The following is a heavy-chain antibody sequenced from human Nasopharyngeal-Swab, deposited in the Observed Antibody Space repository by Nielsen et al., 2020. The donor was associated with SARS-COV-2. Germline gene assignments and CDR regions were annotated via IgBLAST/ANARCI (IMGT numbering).Heavy chain of an antibody. J-gene: IGHJ4*02. CDR2: IRSKAYGGTT. Sequence: GESLKISCTASGFTFGDYAMSWVRQAPGKGLEWVGFIRSKAYGGTTEYAASVKGRFTISRDDSKSIAYLQMNSLKTEDTAVYYCTTLAPNYDILTSVFRKNDYWGQGTLVTVSS. CDR1: GFTFGDYA. D-gene: IGHD3-9*01. V-gene: IGHV3-49*04. CDR3: TTLAPNYDILTSVFRKNDY.